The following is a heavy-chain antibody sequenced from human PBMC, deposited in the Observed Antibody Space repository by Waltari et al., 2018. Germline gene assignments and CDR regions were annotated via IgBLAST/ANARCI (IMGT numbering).Heavy chain of an antibody. J-gene: IGHJ4*02. CDR3: AKDFRALVVYTVAYYFDD. CDR1: GFSFSNYG. D-gene: IGHD2-8*02. V-gene: IGHV3-30*18. Sequence: QVQLVESGGGLVQPGRSRRLSCVASGFSFSNYGMHWVPQAPGKGLEWVAFISFDGSKKSYGDSVKGRFTVSRENSRNTLHLQMNSLRAEDTAVYYCAKDFRALVVYTVAYYFDDWGQGTLVSVSS. CDR2: ISFDGSKK.